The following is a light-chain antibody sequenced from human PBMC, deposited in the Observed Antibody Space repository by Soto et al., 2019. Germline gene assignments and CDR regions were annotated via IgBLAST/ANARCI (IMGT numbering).Light chain of an antibody. J-gene: IGLJ3*02. CDR3: CSSADSSTLWV. CDR2: EGT. V-gene: IGLV2-23*01. CDR1: SSDVGSYNL. Sequence: QSALTQPASVSGSPGQSITISCTGTSSDVGSYNLVSWYQQYPGKAPKLMVYEGTKRPSGVSIRFSGSKSGNTASLSISGLQAEDEADYYCCSSADSSTLWVFGGGTQLTVL.